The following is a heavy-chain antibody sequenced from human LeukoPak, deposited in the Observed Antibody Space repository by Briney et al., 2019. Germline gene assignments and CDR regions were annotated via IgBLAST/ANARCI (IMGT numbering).Heavy chain of an antibody. J-gene: IGHJ3*02. CDR2: ISSSSSYI. Sequence: AGGSLRLSCAASGFTLSTYEMYWVRQAPGKGLEWVSSISSSSSYIYYADSVKGRFTISRDNAKNSLYLQMNSLRAEDTAVYYCARGYSGVSGAFDIWGQGTMVTVSS. CDR1: GFTLSTYE. CDR3: ARGYSGVSGAFDI. V-gene: IGHV3-21*01. D-gene: IGHD5-12*01.